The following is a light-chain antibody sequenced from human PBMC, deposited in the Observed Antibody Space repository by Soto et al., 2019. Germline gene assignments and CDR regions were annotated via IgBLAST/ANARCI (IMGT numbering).Light chain of an antibody. CDR1: QTISNW. CDR3: QQYSSYWRT. CDR2: DAS. J-gene: IGKJ1*01. Sequence: DIQMTQSPSTLSASVGDRVTITCRASQTISNWLAWYQQKPGKAPKLLIYDASSLESGVPSRFSGSGSGTEFTLTVSSLQPDDFATDDCQQYSSYWRTFGQGTKVEIK. V-gene: IGKV1-5*01.